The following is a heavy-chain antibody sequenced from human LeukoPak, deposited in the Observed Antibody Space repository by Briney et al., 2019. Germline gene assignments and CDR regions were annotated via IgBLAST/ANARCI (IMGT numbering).Heavy chain of an antibody. V-gene: IGHV1-18*01. CDR2: ISAYNGNT. Sequence: ASVKVSCKASGYTFTSYGITWVRQAPGQGLEWTGWISAYNGNTNYAQKFQGRVTMTTDRSTSTAYMELRSLRSDDTAVYYCARAPERLGWFDPWGQGTLVPVSS. D-gene: IGHD1-1*01. J-gene: IGHJ5*02. CDR1: GYTFTSYG. CDR3: ARAPERLGWFDP.